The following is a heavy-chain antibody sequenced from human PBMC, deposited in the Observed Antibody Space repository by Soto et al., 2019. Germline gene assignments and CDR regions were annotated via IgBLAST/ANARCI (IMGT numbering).Heavy chain of an antibody. V-gene: IGHV4-39*01. CDR2: IYYSGST. CDR3: ARLGYSSFIRYYGMEV. CDR1: CGSIRSSSSY. J-gene: IGHJ6*02. Sequence: SENLSVTCAVYCGSIRSSSSYCGWIRQPPGKGLEWIGSIYYSGSTYYNPYLKSRVKISVNTSKKQFSLKLSYVTDEETAVYYCARLGYSSFIRYYGMEVWGQGTTVT. D-gene: IGHD6-13*01.